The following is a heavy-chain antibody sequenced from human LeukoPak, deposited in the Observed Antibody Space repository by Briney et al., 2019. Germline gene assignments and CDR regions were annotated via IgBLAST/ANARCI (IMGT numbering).Heavy chain of an antibody. J-gene: IGHJ4*02. D-gene: IGHD3-16*02. CDR1: GFTFSTYT. CDR3: VAGQLSPYFDY. V-gene: IGHV3-23*01. CDR2: ISISGGGT. Sequence: GGSLRLSCAASGFTFSTYTMSWVRQAPGEGLEWVSSISISGGGTDYGDSVRGRFTISRDNPKNTLFLQMNGLRAEDTAVYYCVAGQLSPYFDYWGQGTLVTVSS.